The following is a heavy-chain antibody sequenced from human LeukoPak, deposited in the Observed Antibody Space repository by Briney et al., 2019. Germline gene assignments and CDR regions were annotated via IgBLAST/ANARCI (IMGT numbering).Heavy chain of an antibody. CDR2: ISSSSSYI. D-gene: IGHD2-2*01. Sequence: GGSLRLSCAASGFTFSSYSMNWVRQAPGKGLEWVSSISSSSSYIYYADSVKGRFTISRDNAKNSLYLQMNSLRAEDTAVYYCARGAGPAPRMYCSSTSCSRSFAFDYWGRGTLVTVSS. CDR1: GFTFSSYS. J-gene: IGHJ4*02. CDR3: ARGAGPAPRMYCSSTSCSRSFAFDY. V-gene: IGHV3-21*01.